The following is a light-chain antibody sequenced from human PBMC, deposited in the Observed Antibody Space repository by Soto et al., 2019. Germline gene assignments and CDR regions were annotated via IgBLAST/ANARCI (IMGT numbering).Light chain of an antibody. CDR1: SSNIGAGYD. V-gene: IGLV1-40*01. J-gene: IGLJ1*01. Sequence: QSVLTQPPSVSGAPGQRVTISCTGSSSNIGAGYDVHWYQQLPGTAPKLLIYGNSNRPSGVPDRFSGSKSVTSASLAITGLQAEDEADYYCQSYYSSLSGLVFGTGTKVTVL. CDR3: QSYYSSLSGLV. CDR2: GNS.